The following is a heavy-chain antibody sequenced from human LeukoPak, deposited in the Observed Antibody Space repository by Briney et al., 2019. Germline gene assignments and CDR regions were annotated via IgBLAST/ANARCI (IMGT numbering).Heavy chain of an antibody. J-gene: IGHJ4*02. Sequence: GGSLRLSCAASGFTFSSYGMHWVRQAPGKGLEWVAVISYDGSNKYYADSVKGRFTISRDNSNNTLYLQMHSLRAEDTAVYYCAKVVGWKRGGPGRDYWGQGTLVTVSS. V-gene: IGHV3-30*18. CDR1: GFTFSSYG. D-gene: IGHD1-1*01. CDR2: ISYDGSNK. CDR3: AKVVGWKRGGPGRDY.